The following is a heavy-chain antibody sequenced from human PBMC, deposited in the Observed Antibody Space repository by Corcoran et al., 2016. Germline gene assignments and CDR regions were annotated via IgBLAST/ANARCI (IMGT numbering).Heavy chain of an antibody. CDR3: ARPELASSWPASFDL. Sequence: EVQLEQSGEEVKKPGESLKIACKGSGYSFTSYWIGGVRQMPGKGLEWMGIIYPGDSDTRYSPSFQGQVTISADKSISTAYLQWSSLKASDTAMYYCARPELASSWPASFDLWGRGTLVTVSS. V-gene: IGHV5-51*01. D-gene: IGHD6-13*01. CDR1: GYSFTSYW. J-gene: IGHJ2*01. CDR2: IYPGDSDT.